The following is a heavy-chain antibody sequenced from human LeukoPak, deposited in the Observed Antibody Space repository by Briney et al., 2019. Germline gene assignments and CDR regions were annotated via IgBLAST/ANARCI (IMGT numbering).Heavy chain of an antibody. V-gene: IGHV3-7*01. CDR2: INPDGSEV. J-gene: IGHJ4*02. CDR3: ARDRGYTSFDY. Sequence: GGSLRLSCAAYGFSFSNSWMTWVRQAPGKDLEWVASINPDGSEVSYVGSVKGRFTISRDNAKNSVYPQMSSLRAEETGVFYCARDRGYTSFDYWGQGALVAVSS. D-gene: IGHD5-18*01. CDR1: GFSFSNSW.